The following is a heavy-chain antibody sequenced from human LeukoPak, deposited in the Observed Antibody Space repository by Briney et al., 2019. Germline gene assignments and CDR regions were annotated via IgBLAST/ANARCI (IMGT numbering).Heavy chain of an antibody. CDR3: ARTGAFEVGAIDY. Sequence: ASVKVSCKASGYTFTSYGVSWVRQATGQGLEWMGWMNPNSGNTGYAQKFQGRVTMTRDTSTSTVYMELSSLRSEDTAVYYCARTGAFEVGAIDYWGQGTLVTVSS. J-gene: IGHJ4*02. D-gene: IGHD1-26*01. CDR1: GYTFTSYG. CDR2: MNPNSGNT. V-gene: IGHV1-8*02.